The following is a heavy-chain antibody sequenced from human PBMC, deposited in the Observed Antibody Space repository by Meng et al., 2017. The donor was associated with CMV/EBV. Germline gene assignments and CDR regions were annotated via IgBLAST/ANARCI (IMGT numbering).Heavy chain of an antibody. Sequence: SGGTFSSYAISWVRQAPGQGLEWMGGIIPIFGTANYEQKFQGRVTITADKSTSTAYMELSSLRSEDTAVYYCARGRAEYSGYDEFDYWGQGTLVTVSS. D-gene: IGHD5-12*01. V-gene: IGHV1-69*06. CDR1: GGTFSSYA. CDR2: IIPIFGTA. J-gene: IGHJ4*02. CDR3: ARGRAEYSGYDEFDY.